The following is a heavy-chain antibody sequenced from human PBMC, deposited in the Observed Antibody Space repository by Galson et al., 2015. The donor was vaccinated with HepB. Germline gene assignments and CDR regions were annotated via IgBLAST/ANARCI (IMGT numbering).Heavy chain of an antibody. CDR1: GFTFSSYS. D-gene: IGHD6-19*01. CDR2: ISSSSSYK. V-gene: IGHV3-21*01. CDR3: AYSSGWNNG. J-gene: IGHJ4*02. Sequence: SLRLSCAGSGFTFSSYSMNWVRQAPGKGLEWVSSISSSSSYKYYADSVKGRFTISRDNAKNSLFLQMSSLRAEDTAVYYCAYSSGWNNGWGQGTLVTVSS.